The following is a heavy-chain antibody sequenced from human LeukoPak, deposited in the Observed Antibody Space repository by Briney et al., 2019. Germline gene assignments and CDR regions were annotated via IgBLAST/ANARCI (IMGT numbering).Heavy chain of an antibody. CDR2: INHSGST. J-gene: IGHJ5*02. Sequence: SETLSLICTVSGYSISSGYYWGWIRQPPGKGLEWIGEINHSGSTNYNPSLKSRVTISVDTSKNQFSLKLSSVTAADTAVYYCATHYYDILTGYFGWFDPWGQGTLVTVSS. CDR3: ATHYYDILTGYFGWFDP. CDR1: GYSISSGYY. V-gene: IGHV4-38-2*02. D-gene: IGHD3-9*01.